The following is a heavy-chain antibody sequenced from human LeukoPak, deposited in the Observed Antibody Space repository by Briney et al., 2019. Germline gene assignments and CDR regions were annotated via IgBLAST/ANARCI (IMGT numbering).Heavy chain of an antibody. D-gene: IGHD3-22*01. CDR2: ISSSRSTT. J-gene: IGHJ6*02. Sequence: GGSLRLSCAASGFTLSNYGMNWVRQAPGKGLEWVSYISSSRSTTYYADSVKGRFTISRDSAKNSLDLQMNSLRDGDTAVYYCARGGSGYGDYYYFYGLDVWGQGTTVTVS. CDR3: ARGGSGYGDYYYFYGLDV. V-gene: IGHV3-48*02. CDR1: GFTLSNYG.